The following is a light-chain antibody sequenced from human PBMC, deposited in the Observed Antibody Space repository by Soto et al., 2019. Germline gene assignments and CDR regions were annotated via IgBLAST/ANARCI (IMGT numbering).Light chain of an antibody. CDR3: SLYTSENTYV. J-gene: IGLJ1*01. Sequence: QSVLTQPASVSGSPGQSITISCTGTSSDVGGYNYVSWYQQHPGKAPKLMIYEVSNRPSGVSNRFSGSKSGNTASLTISGLQAEDEADYYCSLYTSENTYVVGTGTKVTGL. CDR2: EVS. CDR1: SSDVGGYNY. V-gene: IGLV2-14*01.